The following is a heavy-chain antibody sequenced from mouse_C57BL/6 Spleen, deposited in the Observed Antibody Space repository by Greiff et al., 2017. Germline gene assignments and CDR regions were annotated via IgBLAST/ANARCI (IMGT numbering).Heavy chain of an antibody. CDR3: TREANWDRRYFDV. D-gene: IGHD4-1*01. CDR2: IDPETGGT. J-gene: IGHJ1*03. CDR1: GYTFTDYE. Sequence: VQLQQSGAELVRPGASVTLSCKASGYTFTDYEMHWVKQTPVHGLEWIGAIDPETGGTAYNQKFKGKAILTADKSSSTAYMELRSLTSEDSAVYYCTREANWDRRYFDVWGTGTTVTVSS. V-gene: IGHV1-15*01.